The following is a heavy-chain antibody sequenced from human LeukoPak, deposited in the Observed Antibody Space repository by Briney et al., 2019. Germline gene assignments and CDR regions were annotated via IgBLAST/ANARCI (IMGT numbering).Heavy chain of an antibody. CDR2: ISAYNGNT. D-gene: IGHD2-2*02. CDR1: GGTFSSYA. Sequence: GASVKVSCKASGGTFSSYAISWVRQAPGQGLEWVGWISAYNGNTNYAQKLQGRVTMTTDTSTSTAYMELRSLRSDDTAVYYCALSLGYCSSTSCYTGAYFDYWGQGTLVTVSS. CDR3: ALSLGYCSSTSCYTGAYFDY. V-gene: IGHV1-18*01. J-gene: IGHJ4*02.